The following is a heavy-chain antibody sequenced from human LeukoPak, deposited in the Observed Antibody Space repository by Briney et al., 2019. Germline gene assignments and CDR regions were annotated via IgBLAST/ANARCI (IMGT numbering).Heavy chain of an antibody. Sequence: GGSLRRSGAASGFTFSSYSRNWVRQAPGKGLEWVSSISSSSSYIYYADSVKGRFTISRDNAKNSLYLQMNSLRAEDTAVYYCATRYCSTTNCYAFDYWGQGTLVTVSS. J-gene: IGHJ4*02. V-gene: IGHV3-21*01. CDR1: GFTFSSYS. CDR3: ATRYCSTTNCYAFDY. CDR2: ISSSSSYI. D-gene: IGHD2-2*01.